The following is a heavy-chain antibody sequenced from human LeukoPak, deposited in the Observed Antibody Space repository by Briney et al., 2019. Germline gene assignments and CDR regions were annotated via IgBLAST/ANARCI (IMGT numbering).Heavy chain of an antibody. CDR3: AKRIYGWYQMDH. CDR2: ITGPGEGT. J-gene: IGHJ4*02. CDR1: GFSFSDYA. Sequence: GGSLRLSCSASGFSFSDYAMSWVRQAPGKGLEWVSAITGPGEGTWYADSVQGRFTTSRDNSKNTLYLQMNSLSAEDTAVYFCAKRIYGWYQMDHWGQGTLVTVSS. D-gene: IGHD6-19*01. V-gene: IGHV3-23*01.